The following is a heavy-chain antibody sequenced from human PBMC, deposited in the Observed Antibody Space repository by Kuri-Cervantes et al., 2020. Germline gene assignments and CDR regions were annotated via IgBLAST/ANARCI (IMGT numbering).Heavy chain of an antibody. D-gene: IGHD3-3*01. CDR2: IWYDGSNK. CDR1: GFTFRNYD. V-gene: IGHV3-33*08. Sequence: LSLTCAASGFTFRNYDMSWVRQAPGKGLEWVAVIWYDGSNKYYADSVKGRFTISRDNSKNTLYLQMNSLRAEDTAVYYCARGHIRFVDYWGQGTRGTVSS. J-gene: IGHJ4*02. CDR3: ARGHIRFVDY.